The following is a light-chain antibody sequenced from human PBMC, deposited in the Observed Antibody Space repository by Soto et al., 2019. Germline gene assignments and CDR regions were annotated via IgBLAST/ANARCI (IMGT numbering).Light chain of an antibody. CDR1: QSISSW. J-gene: IGKJ3*01. Sequence: DIQMTQSPSTLSASVGDRVTITCRASQSISSWLAWYQQKPGKAPKLLIYDASSLESGVPSRFSGSRSGTEFTLTISSLQPDDFAPYYCQQYNSYSPTFGPGTKVDIK. V-gene: IGKV1-5*01. CDR2: DAS. CDR3: QQYNSYSPT.